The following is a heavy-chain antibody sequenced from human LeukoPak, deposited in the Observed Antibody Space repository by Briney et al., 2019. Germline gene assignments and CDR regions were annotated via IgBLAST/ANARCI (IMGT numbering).Heavy chain of an antibody. Sequence: ASVKVSRKASGYTFTSYGISWARHAPAQGLEWMGWISAYNGKTNYAQKLQGRVTMTTDTSTSTAYMELRSLTSDDTAVYYCARGALYSDYVEDYWGQGTLVTVSS. CDR2: ISAYNGKT. J-gene: IGHJ4*02. CDR3: ARGALYSDYVEDY. V-gene: IGHV1-18*01. CDR1: GYTFTSYG. D-gene: IGHD4-11*01.